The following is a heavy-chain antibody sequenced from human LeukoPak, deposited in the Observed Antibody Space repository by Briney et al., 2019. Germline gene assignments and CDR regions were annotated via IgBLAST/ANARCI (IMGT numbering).Heavy chain of an antibody. J-gene: IGHJ4*02. CDR3: ARDSGYSSSWYRPYYFDY. CDR2: ISAYNGNT. D-gene: IGHD6-13*01. CDR1: GYTFTSYG. V-gene: IGHV1-18*01. Sequence: ASVKVSCKASGYTFTSYGISWVRQAPGQGLEWMGWISAYNGNTNYAQKLQGRVTMTTDTSTSTAYMELRSLRSDDTAVYYCARDSGYSSSWYRPYYFDYWGQGTLVTVSS.